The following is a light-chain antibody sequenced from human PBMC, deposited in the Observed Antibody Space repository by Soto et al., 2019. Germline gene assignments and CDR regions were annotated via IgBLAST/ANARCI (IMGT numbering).Light chain of an antibody. CDR2: GAS. Sequence: EIVMTQSPATLSVSPGERATLSCRASQSVSNNLAWYQQKPGQAPRLLIYGASTRATGIPARFSGSGSGTEFTLTISSLQSEDFAVYYCQQYNTWLTWTFGQGTKVEIK. J-gene: IGKJ1*01. CDR1: QSVSNN. V-gene: IGKV3-15*01. CDR3: QQYNTWLTWT.